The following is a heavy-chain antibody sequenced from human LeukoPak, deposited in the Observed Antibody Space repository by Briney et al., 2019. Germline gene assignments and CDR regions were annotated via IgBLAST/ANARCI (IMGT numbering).Heavy chain of an antibody. D-gene: IGHD2-15*01. CDR3: ARSGWQLLPRNYYYYMDV. V-gene: IGHV4-39*01. Sequence: GSLRLSCAASGFTFSSYSMNWIRQPPGKGLEWIGSIYYSGSTYYNPSLKSRVTISVDTSKNQFSLKLSSVTAADTAVYYCARSGWQLLPRNYYYYMDVWGKGTTITVSS. J-gene: IGHJ6*03. CDR1: GFTFSSYS. CDR2: IYYSGST.